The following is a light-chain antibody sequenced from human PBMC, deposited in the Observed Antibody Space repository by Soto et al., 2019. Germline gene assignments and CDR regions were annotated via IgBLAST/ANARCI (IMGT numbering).Light chain of an antibody. V-gene: IGKV3-20*01. Sequence: EIVLTQSPGTLSLSPGERATLSCRASQSVNNNYLAWHQQKPGQAPRLLILGASSRATGIPDRFSGSGSGTDFTLTISRVEPEDFAVYYCQQYDNWPPCTFGQGTKLEVK. CDR2: GAS. J-gene: IGKJ2*02. CDR1: QSVNNNY. CDR3: QQYDNWPPCT.